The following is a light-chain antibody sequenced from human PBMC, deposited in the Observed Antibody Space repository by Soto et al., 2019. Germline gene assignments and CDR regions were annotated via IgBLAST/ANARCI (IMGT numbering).Light chain of an antibody. CDR1: TSNIGNNY. CDR3: ETWDTSLSAGV. V-gene: IGLV1-51*02. J-gene: IGLJ3*02. Sequence: QSVLTQPPSVSAAPGQEVTISCSGSTSNIGNNYVSWYQQLPGTAPKLLIYENNKRPSGIPDRFSGSKSGTSATLGITGLQTGDEADYYCETWDTSLSAGVFGGGTKLTVL. CDR2: ENN.